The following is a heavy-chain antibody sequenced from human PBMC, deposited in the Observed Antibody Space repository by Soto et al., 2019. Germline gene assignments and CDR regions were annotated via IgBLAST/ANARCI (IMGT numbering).Heavy chain of an antibody. V-gene: IGHV1-69*01. Sequence: QVQLVQSGAAVKKPGSSVKVSCKASGGTFSSYAISWVRQAPGQGLEWMGGIIPIFGTANYAQKFQGRVTITADESTSTAYMELSRLRSEDTAVYYCARNEYDDSSGYFDFDYWGQGTLVTVSS. J-gene: IGHJ4*02. D-gene: IGHD3-22*01. CDR1: GGTFSSYA. CDR3: ARNEYDDSSGYFDFDY. CDR2: IIPIFGTA.